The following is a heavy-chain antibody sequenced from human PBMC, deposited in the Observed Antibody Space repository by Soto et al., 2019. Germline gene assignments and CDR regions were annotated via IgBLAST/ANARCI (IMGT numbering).Heavy chain of an antibody. CDR1: GGSISSYY. Sequence: SETLSLTCTVSGGSISSYYWSWIRQPPGKGLEWIGYIYYSGSTNYNPSLKSRVTISVDTSKNQFSLKLSSVTAADTAVYYCAQTVTTKRYYGMDVWGQGTTVTVSS. D-gene: IGHD4-4*01. J-gene: IGHJ6*02. CDR2: IYYSGST. V-gene: IGHV4-59*01. CDR3: AQTVTTKRYYGMDV.